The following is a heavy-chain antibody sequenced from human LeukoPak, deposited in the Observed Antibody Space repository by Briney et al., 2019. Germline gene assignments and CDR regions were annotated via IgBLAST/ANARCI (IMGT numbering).Heavy chain of an antibody. V-gene: IGHV4-39*01. CDR3: ARNESVLGTTGLNDFFDD. J-gene: IGHJ4*02. CDR2: VYYSGST. CDR1: GGSIRGSSDY. D-gene: IGHD1-26*01. Sequence: SETLSLTCTVSGGSIRGSSDYWGWIRQSPGKGLECIGSVYYSGSTYYNPSLKSRVSISVDTSKNQFHLRLTSVTAADTAVYYCARNESVLGTTGLNDFFDDWGQGTLVTVSS.